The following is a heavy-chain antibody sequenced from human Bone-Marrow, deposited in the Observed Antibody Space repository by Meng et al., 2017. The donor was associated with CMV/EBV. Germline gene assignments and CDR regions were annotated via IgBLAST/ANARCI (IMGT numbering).Heavy chain of an antibody. CDR2: NFPIFGNA. CDR3: ARGVATIRGYYYYYGMDV. J-gene: IGHJ6*04. V-gene: IGHV1-69*05. D-gene: IGHD5-12*01. CDR1: GCTFSSYA. Sequence: SVNVSCKASGCTFSSYAISWVRPAPGQGLEWMGGNFPIFGNANYAQKFQGRVTIPTDESTSTAYLVLSSLRSEDTAVYSCARGVATIRGYYYYYGMDVCGEATTATSSS.